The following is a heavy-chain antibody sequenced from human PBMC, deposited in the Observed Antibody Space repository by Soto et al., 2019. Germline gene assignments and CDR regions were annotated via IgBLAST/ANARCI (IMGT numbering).Heavy chain of an antibody. D-gene: IGHD2-2*01. CDR3: ARVVPGAEAWFGP. V-gene: IGHV1-18*01. CDR1: GYTFSNYG. CDR2: ISLYSDGA. Sequence: QVQLVQSGGEVKRPGASVKVSCKTSGYTFSNYGFTWVRQAPGQPLEWLGWISLYSDGANYAQKFQGRVSRTTDTSTTTAYMELRSLRSDDTAVYYCARVVPGAEAWFGPWGQGTLVTVSS. J-gene: IGHJ5*02.